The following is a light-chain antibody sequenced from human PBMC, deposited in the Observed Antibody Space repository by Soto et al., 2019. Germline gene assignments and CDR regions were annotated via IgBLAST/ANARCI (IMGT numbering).Light chain of an antibody. V-gene: IGKV3-15*01. Sequence: EIVMTQSPDTLSVSPGERATLSCGASQSLSSNLAWYQQKPGQAPRLLIYGASTRATGIPARFSGSGSGTEFTLTISSLQSEDSAVFFCQQYDKWPVTFGPGTKVHIQ. J-gene: IGKJ3*01. CDR1: QSLSSN. CDR3: QQYDKWPVT. CDR2: GAS.